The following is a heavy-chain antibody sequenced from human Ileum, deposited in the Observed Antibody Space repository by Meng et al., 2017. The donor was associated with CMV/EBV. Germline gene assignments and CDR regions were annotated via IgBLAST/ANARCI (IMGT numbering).Heavy chain of an antibody. J-gene: IGHJ4*02. Sequence: SCKASGGTFSSYAISWVRQAPGQGLEWMGGIIPIFGTANYAQKFQGRVTITTDESTSTAYMELSSLRSEDTAVYYCASNDYGDYPDYWGQGTLVTVSS. V-gene: IGHV1-69*05. CDR2: IIPIFGTA. D-gene: IGHD4-17*01. CDR1: GGTFSSYA. CDR3: ASNDYGDYPDY.